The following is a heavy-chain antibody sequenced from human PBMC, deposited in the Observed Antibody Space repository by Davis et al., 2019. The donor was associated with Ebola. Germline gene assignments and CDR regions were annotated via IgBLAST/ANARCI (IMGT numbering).Heavy chain of an antibody. V-gene: IGHV1-2*02. D-gene: IGHD2-2*01. CDR2: INPNNGDT. CDR3: VRDFKSACRSTNCYYFDY. J-gene: IGHJ4*02. Sequence: ASVKVSCKASGYTFIGYYIHWVRQAPGQGLEWMGWINPNNGDTNKAQKFQGRVTMTSDTSISTAYMELRILTSDDTAVNYCVRDFKSACRSTNCYYFDYWGQGTLVTVSS. CDR1: GYTFIGYY.